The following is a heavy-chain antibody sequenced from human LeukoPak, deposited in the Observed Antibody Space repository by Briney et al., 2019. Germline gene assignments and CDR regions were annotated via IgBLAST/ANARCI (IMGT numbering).Heavy chain of an antibody. CDR1: GFTFSSYW. CDR2: IKQDGSEK. Sequence: GWSLTLSRAASGFTFSSYWMSWVRQAPGKGLEGVANIKQDGSEKYYVDSVKGRFTISRDNAKNSLYLQMNSLRAEDTAVYYCARCAGVGATLTYYYYYGMDVWGQGTTVTVSS. V-gene: IGHV3-7*01. CDR3: ARCAGVGATLTYYYYYGMDV. D-gene: IGHD1-26*01. J-gene: IGHJ6*02.